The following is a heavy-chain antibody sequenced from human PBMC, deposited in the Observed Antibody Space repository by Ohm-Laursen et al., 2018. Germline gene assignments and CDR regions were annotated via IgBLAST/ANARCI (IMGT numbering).Heavy chain of an antibody. D-gene: IGHD3-10*01. J-gene: IGHJ6*02. CDR1: GFTVNNNY. CDR3: ARGGYYGSYYGMDV. CDR2: IWYDGSNK. V-gene: IGHV3-33*08. Sequence: SLRLSCAASGFTVNNNYMSWVRQAPGKGLEWVAVIWYDGSNKYYADSVKGRFTISRDNSKNTLYLQMNSLRAEDTAVYYCARGGYYGSYYGMDVWGQGTTVTVSS.